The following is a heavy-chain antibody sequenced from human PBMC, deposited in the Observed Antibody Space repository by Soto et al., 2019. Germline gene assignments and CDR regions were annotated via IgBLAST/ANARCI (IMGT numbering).Heavy chain of an antibody. J-gene: IGHJ4*02. V-gene: IGHV3-23*01. Sequence: LRLSCAASGFTFRSYAMSWVRQAPGKGLEWVSAIGARSGSTYYADSVKGRFTISRDNSKNTLNLQMNSLRAEDTAVYYCARRSSSWYFDYWGQGTLVTVSS. D-gene: IGHD6-13*01. CDR3: ARRSSSWYFDY. CDR1: GFTFRSYA. CDR2: IGARSGST.